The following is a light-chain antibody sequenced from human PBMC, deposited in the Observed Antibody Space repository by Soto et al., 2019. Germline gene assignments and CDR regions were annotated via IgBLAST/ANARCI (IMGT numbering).Light chain of an antibody. CDR3: QQRSNWPPTT. J-gene: IGKJ5*01. Sequence: LTLSVFALSFYPGERDTLSCRASQSVSSYLAWYQQKPGQAPRLLIYDASNRATGIPARFSGSGSGTDFTLTISSLEPEDFAVYYCQQRSNWPPTTFGQGARLE. V-gene: IGKV3-11*01. CDR1: QSVSSY. CDR2: DAS.